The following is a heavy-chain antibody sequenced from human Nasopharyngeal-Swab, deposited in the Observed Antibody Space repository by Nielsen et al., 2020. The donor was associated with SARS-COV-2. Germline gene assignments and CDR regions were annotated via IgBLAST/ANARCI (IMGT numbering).Heavy chain of an antibody. CDR1: GYTFTDYY. Sequence: ASVKVSCKTSGYTFTDYYIHWVRQVPGQGLEWVGCINPYNGGTFYAQNFQGRVTVTRDTSRSTAYIDLSRLRSDDTAVYYCARGYYDNYDSDFWGQGTLVTVSS. CDR2: INPYNGGT. D-gene: IGHD3-22*01. J-gene: IGHJ4*02. V-gene: IGHV1-2*02. CDR3: ARGYYDNYDSDF.